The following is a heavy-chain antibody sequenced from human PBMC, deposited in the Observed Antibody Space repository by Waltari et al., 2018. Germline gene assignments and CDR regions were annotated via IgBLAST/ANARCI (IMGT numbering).Heavy chain of an antibody. Sequence: QVHLVESGGGVVQSGKSLRLSCPASGFTIHDFAMHWVRQAPGQGLEWVSVISSDGTNKYYADSVKGRFIISRDNSGSTLYLQMNSLRPQDTAIYYCARGDCRSTSCYSLESWGHGTLVTVS. CDR3: ARGDCRSTSCYSLES. J-gene: IGHJ1*01. CDR1: GFTIHDFA. CDR2: ISSDGTNK. D-gene: IGHD2-2*01. V-gene: IGHV3-30*01.